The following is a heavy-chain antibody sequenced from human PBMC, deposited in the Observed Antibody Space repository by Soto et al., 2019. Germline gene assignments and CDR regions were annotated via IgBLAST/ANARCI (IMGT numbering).Heavy chain of an antibody. CDR2: ISAYNGST. Sequence: RASVKVSCKASGYTFTSYGISWVRQAPGQGLEWMGWISAYNGSTSYAQKFQGRVTMTRDTSTSTVYMELSSLRSEDTAVYYCARALQGYDSSGYSYGMDVWGQGTTVTVSS. J-gene: IGHJ6*02. D-gene: IGHD3-22*01. CDR1: GYTFTSYG. V-gene: IGHV1-18*04. CDR3: ARALQGYDSSGYSYGMDV.